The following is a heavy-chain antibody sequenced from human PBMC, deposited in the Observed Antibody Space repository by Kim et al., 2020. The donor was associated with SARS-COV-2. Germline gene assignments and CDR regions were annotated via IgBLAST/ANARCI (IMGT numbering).Heavy chain of an antibody. CDR3: AKDVLSSWHPIYYYGMDV. CDR1: GFTFSSYG. V-gene: IGHV3-30*18. D-gene: IGHD6-13*01. Sequence: GGSLRLSCAASGFTFSSYGMRWVRQAPGKGLEWVAVISYDGSNKYYADSVKGRFTISRDNSKNTLYLQMNSLRAEDTAVYYCAKDVLSSWHPIYYYGMDVWGQGTTVTVSS. CDR2: ISYDGSNK. J-gene: IGHJ6*02.